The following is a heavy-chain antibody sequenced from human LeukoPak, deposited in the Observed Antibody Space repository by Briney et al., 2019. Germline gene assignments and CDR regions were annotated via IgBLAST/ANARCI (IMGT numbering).Heavy chain of an antibody. CDR3: ARTCRSGGSCYAYYGMDV. V-gene: IGHV3-33*08. Sequence: GGSLRLSCAASGFTFSSYSMNWVRQAPGKGLEWVAVIWYDGSNKYYADSVKGRFTISRDNSKNTLYLQMNSLRAEDTAVYYCARTCRSGGSCYAYYGMDVWGQGTAVTVSS. D-gene: IGHD2-15*01. CDR2: IWYDGSNK. J-gene: IGHJ6*02. CDR1: GFTFSSYS.